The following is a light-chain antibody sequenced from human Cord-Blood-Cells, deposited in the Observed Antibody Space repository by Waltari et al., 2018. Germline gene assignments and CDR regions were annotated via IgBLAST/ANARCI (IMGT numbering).Light chain of an antibody. CDR1: NTGSTS. Sequence: SYLLTQPPPVSVAPGQTARITCGGNNTGSTSVHWYQQKPGQAPVLVFYYDSDRPSGIPERFSGSNSGNTATLTISRVEAGDEADYYCQVWDSSSDHPYVFGTGTKVTVL. CDR2: YDS. CDR3: QVWDSSSDHPYV. J-gene: IGLJ1*01. V-gene: IGLV3-21*04.